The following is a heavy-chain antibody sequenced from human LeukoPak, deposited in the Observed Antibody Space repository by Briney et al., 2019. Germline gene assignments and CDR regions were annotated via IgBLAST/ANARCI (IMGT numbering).Heavy chain of an antibody. CDR2: IIPIFGTA. J-gene: IGHJ4*02. CDR3: ARDMGSSPNDY. D-gene: IGHD6-6*01. Sequence: SVEVSCKASGGTFSSYAISWVRQAPGQGLEWMGGIIPIFGTANYAQKFQGRVTITADESTSTAYMGLSSRRSEDTAVYYCARDMGSSPNDYWGQGTLVTVSS. CDR1: GGTFSSYA. V-gene: IGHV1-69*13.